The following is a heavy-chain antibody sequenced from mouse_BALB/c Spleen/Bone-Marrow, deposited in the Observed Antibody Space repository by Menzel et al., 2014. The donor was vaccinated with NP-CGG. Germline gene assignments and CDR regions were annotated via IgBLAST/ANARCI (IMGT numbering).Heavy chain of an antibody. J-gene: IGHJ3*01. D-gene: IGHD2-1*01. V-gene: IGHV1-67*01. CDR3: ASPIYYGNYEGFAY. Sequence: QVQLQQSGPELVRPGVSVKISCKGSGYTFTDYAMHWVKQRPAQSLEWIGVISTYSGNTNYNEKFKGKATMTADKSSSTAYMELARLTSEDSAIYYCASPIYYGNYEGFAYWGQGTLVTVSA. CDR2: ISTYSGNT. CDR1: GYTFTDYA.